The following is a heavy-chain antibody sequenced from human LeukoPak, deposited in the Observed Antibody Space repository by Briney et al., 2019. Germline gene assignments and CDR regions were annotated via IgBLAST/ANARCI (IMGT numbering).Heavy chain of an antibody. J-gene: IGHJ5*02. Sequence: ASVKVSCKASGYTFTGYYIHWVRQAPGQGLEWMGIINPSGGSTSYAQKFQGRVTMTRDMSTSTVYMELSSLRSENTAVYYCARAEGRWPWFDPWGQGTLVTVSS. CDR2: INPSGGST. CDR3: ARAEGRWPWFDP. D-gene: IGHD4-23*01. V-gene: IGHV1-46*01. CDR1: GYTFTGYY.